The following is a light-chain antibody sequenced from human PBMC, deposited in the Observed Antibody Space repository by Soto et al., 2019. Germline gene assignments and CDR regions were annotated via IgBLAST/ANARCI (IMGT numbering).Light chain of an antibody. Sequence: QSALTQPRSVSGSPGQSVTISCTGTSSDVGGYNYVSWYQQHPGKAPKLMIYDVSKRPSGVPDRFSGSKSGNTASLTISGLQAEDEADYYCCSYAVSYTVFGTGTKVTVL. CDR3: CSYAVSYTV. CDR1: SSDVGGYNY. J-gene: IGLJ1*01. V-gene: IGLV2-11*01. CDR2: DVS.